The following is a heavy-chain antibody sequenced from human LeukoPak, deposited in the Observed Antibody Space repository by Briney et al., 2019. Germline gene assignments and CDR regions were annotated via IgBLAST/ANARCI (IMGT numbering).Heavy chain of an antibody. Sequence: TGGSLRLSCAASEFTFSSYAMSWVRQAPGKGLGWVSAISGSGGSTYYADSVKGRFTISRDNSKNTLYLQMNSLRAEDTAVYYCAKDLGDIVLVVLDYYYYGMDVWGQGTTVTVSS. D-gene: IGHD2-8*01. CDR1: EFTFSSYA. V-gene: IGHV3-23*01. J-gene: IGHJ6*02. CDR2: ISGSGGST. CDR3: AKDLGDIVLVVLDYYYYGMDV.